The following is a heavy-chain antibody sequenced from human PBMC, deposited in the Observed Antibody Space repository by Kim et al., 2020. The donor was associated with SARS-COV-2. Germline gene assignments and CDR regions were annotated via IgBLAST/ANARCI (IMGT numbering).Heavy chain of an antibody. V-gene: IGHV4-34*01. CDR2: INHSGST. CDR1: GGSFSGYY. CDR3: ARGPGGRDGYNSFDY. D-gene: IGHD5-12*01. Sequence: SETLSLTCAVYGGSFSGYYWSWIRQPPGKGLEWIGEINHSGSTNYNPSLKSRVTISVDTSKNQFSLKLSSVTAADTAVYYCARGPGGRDGYNSFDYWGQGTLVTVSS. J-gene: IGHJ4*02.